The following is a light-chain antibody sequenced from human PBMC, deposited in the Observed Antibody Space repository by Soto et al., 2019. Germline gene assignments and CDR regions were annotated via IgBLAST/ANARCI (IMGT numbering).Light chain of an antibody. J-gene: IGKJ1*01. CDR3: QQYGSLPRT. V-gene: IGKV3-20*01. CDR2: GAS. CDR1: QSVSSSY. Sequence: EIVLTQSPGTLSLSPGERATLSCRASQSVSSSYLAWYQQKPGQAPRLLTYGASSRATGIPDRFSGSGSGTGFTLTISRLEPEDFAVYYYQQYGSLPRTFGQGTKVEIK.